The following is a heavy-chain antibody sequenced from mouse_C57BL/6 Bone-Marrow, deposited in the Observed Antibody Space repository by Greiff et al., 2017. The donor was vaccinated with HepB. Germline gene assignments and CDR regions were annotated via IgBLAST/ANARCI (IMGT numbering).Heavy chain of an antibody. V-gene: IGHV5-12*01. J-gene: IGHJ1*03. CDR1: GFTFSDYY. D-gene: IGHD1-1*01. Sequence: EVMLVESGGGLVQPGGSLKLSCAASGFTFSDYYMYWVRQTPEKRLEWVAYISNGGGSTYYPDTVKGRFTISRDNAKNTLYLQMSRLKSEDTAMYYCARQKYYGSSYDWYFDVWGTGTTVTVSS. CDR3: ARQKYYGSSYDWYFDV. CDR2: ISNGGGST.